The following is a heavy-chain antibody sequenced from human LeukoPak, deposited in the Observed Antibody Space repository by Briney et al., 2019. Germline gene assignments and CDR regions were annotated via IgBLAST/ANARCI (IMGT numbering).Heavy chain of an antibody. J-gene: IGHJ4*02. Sequence: GGSLRLSCAASGFTFSSYSMNWVRQAPGKGLEWVSYISSSSSSTIYYADSVKGRFTISRDNAKNSLYLQMNSLRAEDTAVYYCAKESYGDYVTTPPHWGQGTLVTVSS. CDR1: GFTFSSYS. CDR2: ISSSSSSTI. D-gene: IGHD4-17*01. V-gene: IGHV3-48*01. CDR3: AKESYGDYVTTPPH.